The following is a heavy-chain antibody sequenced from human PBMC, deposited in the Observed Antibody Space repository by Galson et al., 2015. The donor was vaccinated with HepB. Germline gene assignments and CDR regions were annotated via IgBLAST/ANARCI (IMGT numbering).Heavy chain of an antibody. Sequence: SLRLSCAASGFTFSPYAMSWVRQAPGKGLEWVSSISGSGDTTYYADSVKGRFTISRDNSRDTLYLQMNSLRVEDTAVFYCANAPLTARSFFPGDHGLDVWGPGTTVTVSS. CDR1: GFTFSPYA. J-gene: IGHJ6*02. V-gene: IGHV3-23*01. CDR2: ISGSGDTT. CDR3: ANAPLTARSFFPGDHGLDV. D-gene: IGHD3-16*01.